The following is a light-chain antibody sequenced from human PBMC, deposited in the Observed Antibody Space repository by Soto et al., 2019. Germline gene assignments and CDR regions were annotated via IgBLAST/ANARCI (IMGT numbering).Light chain of an antibody. V-gene: IGLV2-14*03. CDR1: SSDVGAFNY. J-gene: IGLJ1*01. CDR2: DVT. Sequence: QSVLTQPASVYGSPGQSISISNLGTSSDVGAFNYVSWYQHHPGKAPQLIIYDVTSRPSGVSNRFSASKSGNTASLTISGLQAEDEADYYCSSYTTRNTEVFGTGTKVTVL. CDR3: SSYTTRNTEV.